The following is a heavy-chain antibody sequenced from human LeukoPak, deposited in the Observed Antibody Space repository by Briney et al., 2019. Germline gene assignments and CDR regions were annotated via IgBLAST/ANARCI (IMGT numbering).Heavy chain of an antibody. V-gene: IGHV1-24*01. CDR3: ASFEGVDY. J-gene: IGHJ4*02. D-gene: IGHD1-26*01. CDR2: FDPEDGET. CDR1: GYTLTELS. Sequence: ASVKVSCKVSGYTLTELSMHWVRQAPGKGLEWMGGFDPEDGETIYAQKFQGRVTMTRDTSISTAYMELSRLRSDDTAVYYCASFEGVDYWGQGTLVTVSS.